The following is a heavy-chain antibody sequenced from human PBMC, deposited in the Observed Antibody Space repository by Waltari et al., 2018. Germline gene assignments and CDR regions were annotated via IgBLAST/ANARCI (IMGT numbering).Heavy chain of an antibody. D-gene: IGHD3-16*01. Sequence: QVHLVESGGGVVQPGRSLRVSCAASGFSFSGYGLHWVRQAPGKGLGLVAVIWYDGRNKYYADSVKGRFTISRDNSYNTMYLQMDSLRAEDTAVYYCTTESRHLWDYWGQGTLVTVSS. V-gene: IGHV3-33*01. CDR3: TTESRHLWDY. CDR2: IWYDGRNK. J-gene: IGHJ4*02. CDR1: GFSFSGYG.